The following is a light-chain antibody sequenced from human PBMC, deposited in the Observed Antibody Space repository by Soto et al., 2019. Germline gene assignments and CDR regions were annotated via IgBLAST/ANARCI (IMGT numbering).Light chain of an antibody. CDR1: QSVSSSY. J-gene: IGKJ1*01. V-gene: IGKV3-20*01. CDR2: GAS. Sequence: VLTQSPGTLSLSPGERATLSCRASQSVSSSYLAWYQQKPGQAPRVLIYGASSRATGIPDRFSGSGSGTDFTLTIRRLEPEDFAVYYCQQYGSSTWTFGQGTKVDIK. CDR3: QQYGSSTWT.